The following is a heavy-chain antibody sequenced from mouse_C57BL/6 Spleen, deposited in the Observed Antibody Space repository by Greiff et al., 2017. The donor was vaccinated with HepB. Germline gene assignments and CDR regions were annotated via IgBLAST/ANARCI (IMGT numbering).Heavy chain of an antibody. CDR3: ARGGYFDY. CDR1: GYTFTSYW. Sequence: QVQLQQPGAELVMPGASVKLSCKASGYTFTSYWMHWVKQRPGQGLEWIEKIDPSDSYTNYNQKFKGKSTLTVDKSSSTAYMQLSSLTSEDSAVYYCARGGYFDYWGQGTTLTVSS. CDR2: IDPSDSYT. V-gene: IGHV1-69*01. J-gene: IGHJ2*01.